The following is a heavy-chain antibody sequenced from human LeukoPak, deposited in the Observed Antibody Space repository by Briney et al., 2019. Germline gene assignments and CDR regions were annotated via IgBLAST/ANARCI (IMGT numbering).Heavy chain of an antibody. Sequence: GGSLRLSCAASGFTVSSNYMSWVRQAPGKGLEWVSVICSGGSTYYADSVKGRFTISRDNSKNTLCLQMNSLRAEDTAVYYCARDSRSGYYYGMDVWGQGTTVTVSS. D-gene: IGHD6-6*01. CDR3: ARDSRSGYYYGMDV. J-gene: IGHJ6*02. CDR2: ICSGGST. CDR1: GFTVSSNY. V-gene: IGHV3-66*02.